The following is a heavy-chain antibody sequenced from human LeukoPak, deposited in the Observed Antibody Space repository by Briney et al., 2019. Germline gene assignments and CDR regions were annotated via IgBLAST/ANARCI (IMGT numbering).Heavy chain of an antibody. Sequence: GGSLRLSCAASGFTFSSYCMHWVRQAPGKGLVGVSGINSDGRSTSYADSVKGRFTISSDNDKHTLSLQMSSLRAEDTDVYVCAKGGDSSCYPPPTGYWGQGTLVTVSS. CDR2: INSDGRST. V-gene: IGHV3-74*01. CDR3: AKGGDSSCYPPPTGY. CDR1: GFTFSSYC. D-gene: IGHD3-22*01. J-gene: IGHJ4*02.